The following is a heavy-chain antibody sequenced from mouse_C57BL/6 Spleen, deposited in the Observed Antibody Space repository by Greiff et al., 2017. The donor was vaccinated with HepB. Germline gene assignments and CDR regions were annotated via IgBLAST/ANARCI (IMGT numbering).Heavy chain of an antibody. CDR1: GYTFTSYW. Sequence: VQLQQPGAELVKPGASVKVSCKASGYTFTSYWMHWVKQRPGQGLEWIGRIHPSDSDTNYNQKFKGKATLTVDKSSSTAYMQLSSLTSEDSAVYYCAIYYGYDGGNYYAMDYWGQGTSVTVSS. D-gene: IGHD2-2*01. J-gene: IGHJ4*01. CDR3: AIYYGYDGGNYYAMDY. V-gene: IGHV1-74*01. CDR2: IHPSDSDT.